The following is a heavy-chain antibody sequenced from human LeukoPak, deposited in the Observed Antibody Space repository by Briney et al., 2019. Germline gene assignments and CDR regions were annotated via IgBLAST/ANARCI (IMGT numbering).Heavy chain of an antibody. CDR1: GFAVGGNY. CDR3: ARPTDGDSTRYGMDV. V-gene: IGHV3-53*01. CDR2: IYSGGST. J-gene: IGHJ6*02. D-gene: IGHD2-21*02. Sequence: GGSLRLSCAASGFAVGGNYMSWVRQAPGKGLEWVSVIYSGGSTYYADSVKGRFSTSRDSSTSTLFLQMDSLRVEDTAMYYCARPTDGDSTRYGMDVWGQGTTVIVSS.